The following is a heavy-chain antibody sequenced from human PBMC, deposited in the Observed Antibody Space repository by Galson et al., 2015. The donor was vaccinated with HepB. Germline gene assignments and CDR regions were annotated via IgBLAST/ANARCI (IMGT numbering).Heavy chain of an antibody. Sequence: SLRLSCAASGFTFSSYSMNWVRQAPGKGLEWVSYISSSSSTIYYADSVKGRFTISRDNAKNSLYLQMNSLRAEDTAVYYCARDRYYYDTGRDYFDYWGQGTLVTVSS. V-gene: IGHV3-48*01. CDR3: ARDRYYYDTGRDYFDY. J-gene: IGHJ4*02. CDR2: ISSSSSTI. D-gene: IGHD3-22*01. CDR1: GFTFSSYS.